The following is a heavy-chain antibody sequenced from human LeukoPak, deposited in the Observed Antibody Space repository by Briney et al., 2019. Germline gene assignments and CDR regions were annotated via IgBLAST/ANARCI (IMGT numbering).Heavy chain of an antibody. D-gene: IGHD1-1*01. J-gene: IGHJ4*02. CDR2: ISDNGGST. CDR1: GFILRSHA. Sequence: GGSLRLSCSASGFILRSHAMHWVRQAPGKGLEYVSRISDNGGSTYYADSVKGRFTISGVNSKNTLYLQMSSLRAVDTAVYYCVKDNEAGGSPFDRWGQGTLVTVSS. V-gene: IGHV3-64D*06. CDR3: VKDNEAGGSPFDR.